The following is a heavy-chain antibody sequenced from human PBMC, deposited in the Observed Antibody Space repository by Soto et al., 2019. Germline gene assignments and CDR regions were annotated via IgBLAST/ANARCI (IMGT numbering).Heavy chain of an antibody. CDR3: ARVLTMITFGGVSVFAI. D-gene: IGHD3-16*01. Sequence: PGGSLRLSCAASGFTFSSYSMNWVRQAPGKGLEWVSSISSSSSYIYYADSVKGRFTISRDNAKNSLYLQMNSLRAEDTAVYYCARVLTMITFGGVSVFAIWGQGTMVPVSS. CDR1: GFTFSSYS. J-gene: IGHJ3*02. V-gene: IGHV3-21*06. CDR2: ISSSSSYI.